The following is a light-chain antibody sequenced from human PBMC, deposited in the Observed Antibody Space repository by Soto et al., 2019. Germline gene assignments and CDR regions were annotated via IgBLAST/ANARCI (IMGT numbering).Light chain of an antibody. J-gene: IGKJ2*01. V-gene: IGKV3-20*01. CDR2: GAS. CDR3: QQYGSSPSYT. Sequence: EIVLTQSPGTLSLSPGERATLSCRASQSVSSSYLAWYQQKPGQAPRLLIYGASSRATGIPDRFSGSGSGTDFTLTISRLEPEDFAVYYSQQYGSSPSYTFGQGTKLEIK. CDR1: QSVSSSY.